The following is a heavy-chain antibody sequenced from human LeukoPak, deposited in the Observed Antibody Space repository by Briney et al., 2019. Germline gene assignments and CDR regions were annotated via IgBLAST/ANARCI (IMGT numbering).Heavy chain of an antibody. CDR2: FSGNSGGT. V-gene: IGHV3-23*01. Sequence: AGGSLRLSCAASGLDFRSYAMSWVRQAPGKGLEWVSSFSGNSGGTYYADSVKGRFTISRDSSKNTVFLQMNSLRAEDTAVYYCAKDRGSGPLVPGAAYFANWGQGTLVTVSS. D-gene: IGHD6-19*01. CDR3: AKDRGSGPLVPGAAYFAN. CDR1: GLDFRSYA. J-gene: IGHJ4*02.